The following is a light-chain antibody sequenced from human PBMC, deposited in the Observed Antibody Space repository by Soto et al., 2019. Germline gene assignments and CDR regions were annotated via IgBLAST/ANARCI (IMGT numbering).Light chain of an antibody. V-gene: IGKV3-11*01. CDR1: QSVGSY. CDR2: DES. Sequence: EIVLTQAPDTLSLSPGERATLSCRASQSVGSYVALYQQKLGQAPRIIIYDESSRATGVAARFSGSGSATDLNLTISRLEPEDFGVYYCQQRGKWPSTFGPGTKVDIK. J-gene: IGKJ2*02. CDR3: QQRGKWPST.